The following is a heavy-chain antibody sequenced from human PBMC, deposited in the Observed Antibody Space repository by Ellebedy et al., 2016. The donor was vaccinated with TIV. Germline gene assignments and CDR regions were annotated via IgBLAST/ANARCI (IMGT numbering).Heavy chain of an antibody. V-gene: IGHV1-58*01. CDR1: GFTFTSSA. Sequence: ASVKVSXKASGFTFTSSAVQWVRQARGQRLEWIGWIDVGSGNTTYAQKFQERVTITRDMSTSTAYMELSSLRSEDTAVYYCAAARYYDILTGYCLDVFDIWGQGTMVTVSS. CDR2: IDVGSGNT. D-gene: IGHD3-9*01. CDR3: AAARYYDILTGYCLDVFDI. J-gene: IGHJ3*02.